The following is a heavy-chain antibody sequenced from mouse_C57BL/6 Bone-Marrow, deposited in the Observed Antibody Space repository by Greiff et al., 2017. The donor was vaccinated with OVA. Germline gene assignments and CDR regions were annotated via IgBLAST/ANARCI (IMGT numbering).Heavy chain of an antibody. CDR3: ARTLCAMDY. V-gene: IGHV1-59*01. J-gene: IGHJ4*01. CDR2: IDPSDSYT. CDR1: GYTFTSYW. D-gene: IGHD6-1*01. Sequence: QVHVKQPGAELVRPGTSVKLSCKASGYTFTSYWMHWVKQRPGQGLEWIGVIDPSDSYTNYNQKFKGKATLTVDTSSSTAYMQLSSLTSEDSAVYYCARTLCAMDYWGQGTSVTVSS.